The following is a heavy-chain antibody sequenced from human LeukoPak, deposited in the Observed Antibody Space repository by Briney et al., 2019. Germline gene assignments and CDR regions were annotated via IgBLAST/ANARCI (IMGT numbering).Heavy chain of an antibody. Sequence: ASVKVSCKASGYTFTSYAMHWVRQAPGQRLEWMGWINAGNGNTKYSQKFQGRVTITRDTSASTAYMELSSLRSEDTAVYYCARAGITMVPGAYWGQGTLVTVPS. J-gene: IGHJ4*02. D-gene: IGHD3-10*01. CDR1: GYTFTSYA. CDR2: INAGNGNT. CDR3: ARAGITMVPGAY. V-gene: IGHV1-3*01.